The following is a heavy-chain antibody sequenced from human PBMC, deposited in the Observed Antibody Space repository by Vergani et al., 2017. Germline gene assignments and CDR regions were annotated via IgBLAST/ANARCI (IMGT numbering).Heavy chain of an antibody. CDR3: AREGYSSSSFAC. CDR1: GGSISSYY. J-gene: IGHJ4*01. V-gene: IGHV4-59*01. D-gene: IGHD6-13*01. CDR2: IYYSGST. Sequence: QVQLQESGPGLVKPSETLSLTCTVSGGSISSYYWSWIRQPPGKGLEWIGYIYYSGSTNYNPSLKSRVTISVDTSKNQSSLKLSSVTAADTAVYFCAREGYSSSSFACSSQGSLVSV.